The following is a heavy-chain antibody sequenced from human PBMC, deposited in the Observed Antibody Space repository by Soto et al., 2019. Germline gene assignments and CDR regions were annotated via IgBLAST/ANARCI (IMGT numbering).Heavy chain of an antibody. Sequence: QVQLVESEGGEVQPGRSLRLSCAASGFTFSSYGMHWVRQAPGKGLEWVAVIWYDGSNKYYADSVKGRFTISRDNSKNTLYLQMNSLRAEDTAVYYCARDHPLVVTAEYIDYWGQGTLVTVSS. CDR2: IWYDGSNK. CDR1: GFTFSSYG. CDR3: ARDHPLVVTAEYIDY. J-gene: IGHJ4*02. D-gene: IGHD2-21*02. V-gene: IGHV3-33*01.